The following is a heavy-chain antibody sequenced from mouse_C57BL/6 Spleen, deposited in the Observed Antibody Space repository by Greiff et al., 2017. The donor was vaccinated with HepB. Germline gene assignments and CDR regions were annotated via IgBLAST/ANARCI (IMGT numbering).Heavy chain of an antibody. CDR3: ARAPYGSSSKLYAMDY. J-gene: IGHJ4*01. CDR2: IREGGSNT. CDR1: GFTFSSYA. V-gene: IGHV5-4*03. D-gene: IGHD1-1*01. Sequence: DVKLVESGGGLVKPGGSLKLSCAAPGFTFSSYARSWVRQTPEKRLEWVATIREGGSNTYYPNKVKGRFTISRDNAKNNLYLQMTQLKSEDTAMYYCARAPYGSSSKLYAMDYWGQGTSVTVSS.